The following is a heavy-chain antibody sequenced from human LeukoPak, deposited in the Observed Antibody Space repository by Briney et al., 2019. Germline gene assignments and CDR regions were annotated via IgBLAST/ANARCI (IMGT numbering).Heavy chain of an antibody. Sequence: PSETLSLTCTVSGGSISCSSYYWGWIRQPPGKGLEWIGSIYYSGSTYYNPSLKSRVTISVDTSKNQFSLKLSSVTAADTAVYYCARAVVYSGYDYRPDYFDYWGQGTLVTVSS. V-gene: IGHV4-39*07. D-gene: IGHD5-12*01. CDR1: GGSISCSSYY. CDR2: IYYSGST. J-gene: IGHJ4*02. CDR3: ARAVVYSGYDYRPDYFDY.